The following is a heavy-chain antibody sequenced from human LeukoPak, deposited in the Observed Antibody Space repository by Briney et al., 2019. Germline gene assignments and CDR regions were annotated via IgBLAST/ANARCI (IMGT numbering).Heavy chain of an antibody. Sequence: GGSLRLSCAASGFTFSSYSMNWVRQAPGKGLEWVSSISSSSSYIYYADSVKGRFTISRDNAKNSLYLQMNSLRAEDTALYYCAKDIGPPYCSSTSCYPLDYYGMDVWGQGTTVTVSS. V-gene: IGHV3-21*04. J-gene: IGHJ6*02. CDR2: ISSSSSYI. CDR3: AKDIGPPYCSSTSCYPLDYYGMDV. CDR1: GFTFSSYS. D-gene: IGHD2-2*01.